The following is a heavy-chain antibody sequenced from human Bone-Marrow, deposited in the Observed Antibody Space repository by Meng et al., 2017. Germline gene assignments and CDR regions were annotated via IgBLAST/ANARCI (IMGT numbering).Heavy chain of an antibody. CDR2: ISSNGGST. D-gene: IGHD2-2*01. CDR1: GFTFSSYA. CDR3: ARGYCSSTSCYEIFDY. V-gene: IGHV3-64*01. J-gene: IGHJ4*02. Sequence: GEPLKISCAASGFTFSSYAMHWVRQAPGKGLEYVSAISSNGGSTYYANSVKGRFTISRDNSKHTLYLQMGSLRAEDMAVYYCARGYCSSTSCYEIFDYWGQGTLVTVSS.